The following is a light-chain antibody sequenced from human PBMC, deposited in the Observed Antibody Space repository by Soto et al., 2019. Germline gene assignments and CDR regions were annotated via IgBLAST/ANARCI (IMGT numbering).Light chain of an antibody. CDR1: QRVSSTY. J-gene: IGKJ1*01. Sequence: IVLTQSPGTLSLSPGESATLSCRASQRVSSTYLAWYQQRPGQAPRLLIYGASSRATGIPDRFSGSGSGTDFTLTISRLEPEDFAMYYCQQYGSSSGWTFGQGTKVDIK. CDR3: QQYGSSSGWT. V-gene: IGKV3-20*01. CDR2: GAS.